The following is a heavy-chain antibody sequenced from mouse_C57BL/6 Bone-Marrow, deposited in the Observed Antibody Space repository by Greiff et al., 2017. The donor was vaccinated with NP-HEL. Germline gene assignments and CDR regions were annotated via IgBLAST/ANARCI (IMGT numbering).Heavy chain of an antibody. D-gene: IGHD2-2*01. CDR3: VVLWLYYFDY. CDR2: IYPGDGDT. J-gene: IGHJ2*01. V-gene: IGHV1-82*01. Sequence: VKLQESGPELVKPGASVKISCKASGYAFSSSWMNWVKQRPGKGLEWIGRIYPGDGDTNYNGKFKGKATLTADKSSSTAYMQLSSLTSEDSAVYFCVVLWLYYFDYWGQGTTLTVSS. CDR1: GYAFSSSW.